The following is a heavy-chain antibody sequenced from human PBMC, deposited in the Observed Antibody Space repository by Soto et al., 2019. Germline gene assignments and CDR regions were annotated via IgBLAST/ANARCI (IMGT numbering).Heavy chain of an antibody. D-gene: IGHD5-12*01. J-gene: IGHJ3*02. CDR3: ASFSVASDAFDI. CDR1: GGSISSGDYY. CDR2: IYYSGST. V-gene: IGHV4-61*08. Sequence: SETLSLTCTVCGGSISSGDYYWSWIRQPPGKGLEWIGYIYYSGSTNYNPSLKSRVTISVDTSKNQFSLKLSSVSAADTAVYYCASFSVASDAFDIWGQGTMVT.